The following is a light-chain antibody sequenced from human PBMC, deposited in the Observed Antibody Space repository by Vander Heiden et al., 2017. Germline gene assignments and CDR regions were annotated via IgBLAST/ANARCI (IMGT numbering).Light chain of an antibody. J-gene: IGKJ2*01. CDR3: QQSDSTPQYT. V-gene: IGKV1-39*01. CDR1: QSISSY. CDR2: AAS. Sequence: DIQMTQSPSSLSASVGDRVTITCRASQSISSYLNWYQQKPGKAPKLLIYAASSLQSGVPSRFSGSGSGTDFTLTISSLQPEDFATYYCQQSDSTPQYTFGQGTKLEIK.